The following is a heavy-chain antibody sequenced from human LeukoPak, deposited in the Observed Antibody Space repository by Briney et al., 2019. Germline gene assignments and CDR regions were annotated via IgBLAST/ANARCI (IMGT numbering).Heavy chain of an antibody. Sequence: ASVKVSCKASGYTFTDYYMRWVRQAPGQGLEWMGWINPNSGGTNYALKFQGRVTMTRDTSISTAYMELSRLRSDDTAVYYCARGDDWFDPWGQGTLVTVSS. CDR3: ARGDDWFDP. J-gene: IGHJ5*02. CDR1: GYTFTDYY. V-gene: IGHV1-2*07. CDR2: INPNSGGT. D-gene: IGHD3-16*01.